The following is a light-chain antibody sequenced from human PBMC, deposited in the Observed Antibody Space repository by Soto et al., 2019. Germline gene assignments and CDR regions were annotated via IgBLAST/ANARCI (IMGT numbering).Light chain of an antibody. CDR3: MQALQTPYT. V-gene: IGKV2-28*01. CDR1: QSLLHRNGYNY. J-gene: IGKJ2*01. CDR2: LGS. Sequence: DIVMTQSPLSLPVTPGEPASISCRSSQSLLHRNGYNYLDWYLQKPGQSPQLLIYLGSDRASGVPDRVSGSGAGTDFTLKISRVEAEDVGVYYCMQALQTPYTFGQGTKVDIK.